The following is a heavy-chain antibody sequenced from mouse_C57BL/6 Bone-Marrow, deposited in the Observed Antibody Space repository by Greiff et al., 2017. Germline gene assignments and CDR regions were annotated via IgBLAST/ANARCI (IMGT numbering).Heavy chain of an antibody. D-gene: IGHD1-1*01. CDR3: AKFPNYGSSYNAMDY. J-gene: IGHJ4*01. CDR1: GFSLTSYG. V-gene: IGHV2-4*01. CDR2: IWSGGST. Sequence: VMLVESGPGLVQPSQSLSITCTVSGFSLTSYGVHWVRQPPGKGLEWLGVIWSGGSTDYNAAFISRLSSSKDNSKSQVFFKMNSLQADDTAIYXCAKFPNYGSSYNAMDYWGQGTSVTVSS.